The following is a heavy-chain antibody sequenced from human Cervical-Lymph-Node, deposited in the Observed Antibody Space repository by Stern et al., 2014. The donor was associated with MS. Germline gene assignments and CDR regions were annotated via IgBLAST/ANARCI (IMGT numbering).Heavy chain of an antibody. CDR2: IIPILGIV. Sequence: QMQLVQSGAEVKKPGSSVKVSCKASGGTFSSYTTIWVRQAPGQGLEWMGRIIPILGIVNYAQKFQGRVTITADKSTGTAYMELYSLRSEDTAMYYCASPYDSSGYYLGFWGQGTRVTVSS. D-gene: IGHD3-22*01. V-gene: IGHV1-69*09. CDR3: ASPYDSSGYYLGF. CDR1: GGTFSSYT. J-gene: IGHJ4*02.